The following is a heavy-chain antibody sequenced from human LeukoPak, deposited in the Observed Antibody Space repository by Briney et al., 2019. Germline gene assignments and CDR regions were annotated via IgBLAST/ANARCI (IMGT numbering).Heavy chain of an antibody. J-gene: IGHJ3*02. CDR3: ARKAAEYYDSSGYSGGAFDI. CDR1: GGTVSSYA. CDR2: IIPILGIA. Sequence: SVKVSCKASGGTVSSYAISWVRQAPGQGLEWMGRIIPILGIANYAQKFQGRVTITADKSTSTAYMELSSLRSEDTAVYYCARKAAEYYDSSGYSGGAFDIWGQGTMVTVSS. V-gene: IGHV1-69*04. D-gene: IGHD3-22*01.